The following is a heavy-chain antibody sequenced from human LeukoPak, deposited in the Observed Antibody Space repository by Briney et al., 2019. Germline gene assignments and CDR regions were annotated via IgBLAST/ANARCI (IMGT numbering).Heavy chain of an antibody. J-gene: IGHJ4*02. V-gene: IGHV5-51*01. CDR1: EYSFTNYW. CDR3: ARLRTYGDYALNY. CDR2: IRPDDSDT. Sequence: GESLKISCKDSEYSFTNYWIGWVRQMPGKGLEWMGIIRPDDSDTRYSPSFQGQVTISADKSISTAYLQWSSLKASDSAMYYCARLRTYGDYALNYWGQGTLVTVSS. D-gene: IGHD4-17*01.